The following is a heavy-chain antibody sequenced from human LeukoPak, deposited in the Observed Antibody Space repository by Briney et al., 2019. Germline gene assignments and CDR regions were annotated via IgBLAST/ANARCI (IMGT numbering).Heavy chain of an antibody. CDR3: ARQDYYDSSGFDY. V-gene: IGHV4-34*01. CDR1: VGSFSVYD. CDR2: INHSGST. Sequence: PSESLSLTCAVYVGSFSVYDWSWIRQPPRKGREWIGEINHSGSTNYNPSLKSRVTISVDTSKNQFSLKLSSVTAADTAGYYCARQDYYDSSGFDYWGQGTLVTVSS. D-gene: IGHD3-22*01. J-gene: IGHJ4*02.